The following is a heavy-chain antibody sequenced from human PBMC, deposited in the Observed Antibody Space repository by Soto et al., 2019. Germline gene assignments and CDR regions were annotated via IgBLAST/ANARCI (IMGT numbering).Heavy chain of an antibody. J-gene: IGHJ4*02. D-gene: IGHD2-2*01. Sequence: PSETLSLTCSVSGGSISSGYYYWSWIRQPPGKGLEWIGNIYYSGSTYYNPSLKSRVTISVDTSKNHFSLKLNSVTAADTAVYFCATPGYASGDVDYWGQGTLVTVSS. V-gene: IGHV4-39*02. CDR1: GGSISSGYYY. CDR3: ATPGYASGDVDY. CDR2: IYYSGST.